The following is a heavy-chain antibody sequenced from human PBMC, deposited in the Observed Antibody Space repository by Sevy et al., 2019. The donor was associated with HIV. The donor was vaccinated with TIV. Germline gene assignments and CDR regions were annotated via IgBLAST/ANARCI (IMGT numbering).Heavy chain of an antibody. CDR2: IQYDGSNK. CDR1: GFSFSSYG. J-gene: IGHJ4*02. V-gene: IGHV3-30*02. CDR3: GKEGGGEGGDH. D-gene: IGHD2-21*01. Sequence: LSLTCAASGFSFSSYGMHWVRQAPGKGLEWMSYIQYDGSNKDYADSVKGRFTISRDNSKNTLYLQMNSLGVEDTVVFYCGKEGGGEGGDHWGQGTLVTVSS.